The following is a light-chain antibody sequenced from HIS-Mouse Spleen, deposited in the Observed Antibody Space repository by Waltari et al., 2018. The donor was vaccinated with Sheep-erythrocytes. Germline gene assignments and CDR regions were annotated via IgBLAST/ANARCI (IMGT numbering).Light chain of an antibody. CDR2: EVS. CDR1: SSDVGGYNY. V-gene: IGLV2-11*01. CDR3: CSYAGSYNHV. J-gene: IGLJ1*01. Sequence: QSALTQPRSVSGSPGPSVPISCTGTSSDVGGYNYVSWYQQHPGKAPNLMIYEVSKRPSGVPDRFSGSKSGNTASLTISGLQAEDEADYYCCSYAGSYNHVFATGTKVTVL.